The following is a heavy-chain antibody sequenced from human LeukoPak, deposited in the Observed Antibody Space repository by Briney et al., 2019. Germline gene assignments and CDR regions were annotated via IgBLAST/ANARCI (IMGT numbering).Heavy chain of an antibody. V-gene: IGHV3-23*01. CDR1: GFTFSSYG. CDR2: ISGSGGST. J-gene: IGHJ4*02. Sequence: GGSLRLSCAASGFTFSSYGMSWVRQAPGKGLEWVSAISGSGGSTYYADSVKGRFTISRDNSKNTLYLQMNSLRAEDTAVYYCAKRGYSYGFSFDYWGQGTLVTVSS. CDR3: AKRGYSYGFSFDY. D-gene: IGHD5-18*01.